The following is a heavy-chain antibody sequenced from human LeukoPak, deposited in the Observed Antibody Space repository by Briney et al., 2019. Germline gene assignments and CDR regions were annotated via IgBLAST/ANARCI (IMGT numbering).Heavy chain of an antibody. Sequence: PGGSLRLSCAASGFTFSNAWMSWVRQAPGKGLEWVGRIKSKTDGGTTDYAAPVKGRFTISRDDSKNTLYLQLNSLKTEDTAVYYCTRWNDYGDWYDGGYFDYWGQGTLVTVSS. CDR1: GFTFSNAW. V-gene: IGHV3-15*01. D-gene: IGHD4-17*01. CDR2: IKSKTDGGTT. J-gene: IGHJ4*02. CDR3: TRWNDYGDWYDGGYFDY.